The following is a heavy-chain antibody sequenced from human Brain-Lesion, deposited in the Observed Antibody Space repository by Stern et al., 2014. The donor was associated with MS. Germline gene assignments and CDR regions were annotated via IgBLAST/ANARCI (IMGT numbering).Heavy chain of an antibody. D-gene: IGHD6-19*01. CDR1: GFTFSSYG. Sequence: VQLVESGGGVVQPGRSLRLSCAVSGFTFSSYGMYWVRQAPGKGLEWVAGIWFDGTNKNYIESVKGRFTISRDNSKNTLSLQMTSLRAEDTAVYYCAKDKKDSSGWNLYFYGMDVWGQGTTVIVSS. CDR3: AKDKKDSSGWNLYFYGMDV. J-gene: IGHJ6*02. CDR2: IWFDGTNK. V-gene: IGHV3-33*06.